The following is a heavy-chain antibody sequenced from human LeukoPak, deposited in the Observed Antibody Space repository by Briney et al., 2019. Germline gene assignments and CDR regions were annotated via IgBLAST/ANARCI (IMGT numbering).Heavy chain of an antibody. D-gene: IGHD1-26*01. CDR1: GFSATAYG. Sequence: PGGSLRLSCAASGFSATAYGIHWARQAPGKGLEWVATIQWDGSNKYYVDSVKGRFTVSRDNSKNTVYLQMNSLRSEDTAVYYCARREAVGAMSDSDDWGQGTLVTVSS. CDR3: ARREAVGAMSDSDD. V-gene: IGHV3-30*02. CDR2: IQWDGSNK. J-gene: IGHJ4*02.